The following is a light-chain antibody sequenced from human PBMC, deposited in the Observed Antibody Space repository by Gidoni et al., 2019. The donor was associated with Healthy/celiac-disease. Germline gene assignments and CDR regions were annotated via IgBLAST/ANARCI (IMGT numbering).Light chain of an antibody. Sequence: QSVLTPPPSASGTPGHRVTISCSGSTSNIGSNTVNWYQQLPGTAPKLLIYSNTQRPSGVPDRFSGSKSGTSASLAISGLQSEDEADYYCAAWDDSLNGVVFGGGTKLTVL. CDR1: TSNIGSNT. J-gene: IGLJ2*01. CDR3: AAWDDSLNGVV. CDR2: SNT. V-gene: IGLV1-44*01.